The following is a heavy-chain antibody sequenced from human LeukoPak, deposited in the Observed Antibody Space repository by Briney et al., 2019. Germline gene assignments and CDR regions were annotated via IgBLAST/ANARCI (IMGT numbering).Heavy chain of an antibody. D-gene: IGHD2-15*01. CDR2: IIPIFGTA. J-gene: IGHJ6*02. CDR1: GGTFSSYA. V-gene: IGHV1-69*13. Sequence: SVKVSCKASGGTFSSYAIGWVRQAPGQGLEWMGGIIPIFGTANYAQKFQGRVTITADESTSTAYMELSSLRSENTAVYYCARVSNCSGGSCYSRYYYGMDVWGQGTTVTVSS. CDR3: ARVSNCSGGSCYSRYYYGMDV.